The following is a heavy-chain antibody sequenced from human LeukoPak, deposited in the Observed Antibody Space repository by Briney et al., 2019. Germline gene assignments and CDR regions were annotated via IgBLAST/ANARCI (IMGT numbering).Heavy chain of an antibody. CDR1: EFTFSSYG. D-gene: IGHD6-13*01. CDR2: IWYDGSNE. J-gene: IGHJ4*02. V-gene: IGHV3-33*06. CDR3: AKDIRTRVAAGFYFDY. Sequence: GRSLRLSCAASEFTFSSYGMQWVRQAPGKGLEWVAVIWYDGSNEYYADSVKGRFTISRDNSKNTLYLQMSSLRAEDTAVYYCAKDIRTRVAAGFYFDYWGLGTLVTVSS.